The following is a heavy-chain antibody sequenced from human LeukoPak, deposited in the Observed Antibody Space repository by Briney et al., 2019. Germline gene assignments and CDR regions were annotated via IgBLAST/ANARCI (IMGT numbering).Heavy chain of an antibody. J-gene: IGHJ5*02. Sequence: SETLSLTCAVYAASSTDYYTSWIRPPPGKGMGWIGEINHSGRTNYTPSPKSRVTISLDTSKNQFSLMLSSMTAAETAVYYCAIGESLGSYNWFDPWGQGTLVTVSS. V-gene: IGHV4-34*01. CDR1: AASSTDYY. CDR3: AIGESLGSYNWFDP. CDR2: INHSGRT. D-gene: IGHD6-19*01.